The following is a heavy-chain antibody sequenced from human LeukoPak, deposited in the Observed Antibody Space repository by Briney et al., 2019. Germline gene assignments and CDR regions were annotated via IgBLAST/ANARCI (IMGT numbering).Heavy chain of an antibody. J-gene: IGHJ4*02. CDR2: NYYSGST. V-gene: IGHV4-39*01. D-gene: IGHD2-21*01. CDR1: GGSISSSNYY. Sequence: SETLSLTCTVSGGSISSSNYYWGWIRQPPGKGLQWLGSNYYSGSTYYNPSLKSRVTMSVDTSKNQFSLKLSSVTAADTAVYYCARWVIGWYLDYWGQGTLVTVSS. CDR3: ARWVIGWYLDY.